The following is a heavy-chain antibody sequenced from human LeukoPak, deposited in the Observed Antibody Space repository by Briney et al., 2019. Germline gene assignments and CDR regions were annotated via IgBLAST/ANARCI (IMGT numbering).Heavy chain of an antibody. CDR1: GGSFSGYD. V-gene: IGHV4-34*01. CDR2: INHSGNA. CDR3: ARERWRSGLTH. D-gene: IGHD5-24*01. J-gene: IGHJ4*02. Sequence: SETLSLTCAVYGGSFSGYDWTWIRQPPGKGLEWIGEINHSGNAKYKPSLTSRVTMSVDASKNQFSVKLTSVTAADTAVYYCARERWRSGLTHWGQGTLVTVSS.